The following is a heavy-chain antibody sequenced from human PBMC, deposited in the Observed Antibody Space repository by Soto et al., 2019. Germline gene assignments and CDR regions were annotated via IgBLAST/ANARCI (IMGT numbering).Heavy chain of an antibody. CDR1: GGSISSSSYC. J-gene: IGHJ5*02. CDR2: IYYSGST. CDR3: ATQEVGGSYVYTFDP. D-gene: IGHD1-26*01. Sequence: PSETLSLTCTVSGGSISSSSYCWGWIRQPPGKGLEWIGSIYYSGSTYYNPSLKSRVTISVDTSKNHFSLKLSSVTAADTAVYYCATQEVGGSYVYTFDPWGQGTLVTVSS. V-gene: IGHV4-39*02.